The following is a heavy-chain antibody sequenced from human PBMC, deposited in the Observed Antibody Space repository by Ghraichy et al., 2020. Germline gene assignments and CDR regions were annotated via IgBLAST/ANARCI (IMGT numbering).Heavy chain of an antibody. CDR1: GFTFSSYA. D-gene: IGHD2-21*01. CDR3: AKAPGAVIYYSDY. V-gene: IGHV3-23*01. Sequence: GGSLRLSCAASGFTFSSYAMSWVRQAPGKGLEWVSAISGSGFNTYYADSVKGRFTISRDNSKNTLYLQMNSLRAEDTAVYFCAKAPGAVIYYSDYWGQGTLVTVSS. CDR2: ISGSGFNT. J-gene: IGHJ4*02.